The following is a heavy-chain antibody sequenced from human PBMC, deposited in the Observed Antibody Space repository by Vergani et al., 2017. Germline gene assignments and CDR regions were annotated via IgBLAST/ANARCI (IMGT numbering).Heavy chain of an antibody. CDR2: ISYDGSNK. CDR3: ARDYCSSTSCYSIPYYYYYMDV. Sequence: QVQLVESGGGVVQPGRSLRLSCAASGFTFSSYAMHWVRQAPGKGLEWVAVISYDGSNKYYADSVKGRFTISRDNSKNTLYLQMNSLRAEDTAVNYCARDYCSSTSCYSIPYYYYYMDVWGKGTTVTVSS. J-gene: IGHJ6*03. D-gene: IGHD2-2*02. V-gene: IGHV3-30-3*01. CDR1: GFTFSSYA.